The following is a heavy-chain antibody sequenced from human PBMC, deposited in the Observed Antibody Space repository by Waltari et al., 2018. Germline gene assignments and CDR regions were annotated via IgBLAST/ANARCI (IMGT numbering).Heavy chain of an antibody. CDR2: IWYDGSNK. Sequence: QVQVVESGGGVVQPGRSLRLSCAASGFTFSNNAMHWARQAPGKGLEWVAYIWYDGSNKYYGDSVKGRFTISRDNSKNTLSLQMNSLRAEDTAVYYCARDGQDGFNFDYWGQGTLVTVSS. CDR1: GFTFSNNA. D-gene: IGHD6-25*01. V-gene: IGHV3-33*08. J-gene: IGHJ4*02. CDR3: ARDGQDGFNFDY.